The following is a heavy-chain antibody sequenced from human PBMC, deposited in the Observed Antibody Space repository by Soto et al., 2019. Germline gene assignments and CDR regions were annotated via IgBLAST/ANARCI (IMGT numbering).Heavy chain of an antibody. V-gene: IGHV3-48*02. J-gene: IGHJ5*02. D-gene: IGHD2-2*01. CDR2: ISSSSSTI. CDR1: GFTFSSYS. CDR3: ARDLLPAAFSYTRASWFDP. Sequence: GGSLRLSCAASGFTFSSYSMNWVRQAPGKGLEWVSYISSSSSTIYYADSVKGRFTISRDNAKNSLYLQMNSLRDEDTAVYYCARDLLPAAFSYTRASWFDPWGQGTLVTVSS.